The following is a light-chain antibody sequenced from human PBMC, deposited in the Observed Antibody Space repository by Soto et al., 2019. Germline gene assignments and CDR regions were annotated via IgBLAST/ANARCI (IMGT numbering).Light chain of an antibody. CDR1: SSDVGSHDY. J-gene: IGLJ2*01. CDR3: SSYTSSSTSVV. CDR2: EVS. Sequence: QSALTQPASVSGSHGQSITISCTGTSSDVGSHDYISWYQQHPGKAPKLMIYEVSSRPSGVSSRFSGSKSANTASLTISGLQAEDEADYYCSSYTSSSTSVVFGGGTKVTVL. V-gene: IGLV2-14*01.